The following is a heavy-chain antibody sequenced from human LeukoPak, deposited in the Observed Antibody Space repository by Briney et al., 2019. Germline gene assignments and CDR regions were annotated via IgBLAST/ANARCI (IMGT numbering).Heavy chain of an antibody. J-gene: IGHJ4*02. CDR1: GITLSNYG. V-gene: IGHV3-23*01. D-gene: IGHD3-22*01. Sequence: GGSLRLSCAVSGITLSNYGMSWLRQAPGKGREWVAGISGSGGGTNYADSVKGRFTISRDNPKHTLYLQMNSMRPEDTAVYFCAKRGVVIRVILVGFHKEAYYFDSWGQGALVTVSS. CDR2: ISGSGGGT. CDR3: AKRGVVIRVILVGFHKEAYYFDS.